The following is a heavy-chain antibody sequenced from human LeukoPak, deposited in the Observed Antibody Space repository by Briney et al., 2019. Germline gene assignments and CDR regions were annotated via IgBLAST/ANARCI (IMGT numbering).Heavy chain of an antibody. V-gene: IGHV3-30-3*01. D-gene: IGHD3-10*01. J-gene: IGHJ5*02. CDR2: ISYDGSNK. Sequence: PGGSLRLSCAASGFTFSSYAMHWVRQAPGKGLEWVAVISYDGSNKYYADSVKGRFTISRDNSKNTLYLQMSSLRAEDTAVYYCARDSSQLWFGELLSPWGPWGQGTLVTVSS. CDR3: ARDSSQLWFGELLSPWGP. CDR1: GFTFSSYA.